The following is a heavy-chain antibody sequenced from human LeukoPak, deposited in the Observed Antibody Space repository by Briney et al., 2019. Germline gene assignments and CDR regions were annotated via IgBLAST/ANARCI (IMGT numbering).Heavy chain of an antibody. V-gene: IGHV3-23*01. Sequence: GGSLRLSCAASGFTFSTYGMSWVRQAPGKGLEWVSAISGSGSDRYYADSVKGRFTISRDNSKNTLYLQMNSLTVEDTALYYCVERVRHGSGSYYFDYWGQGTLVTVSS. CDR3: VERVRHGSGSYYFDY. CDR1: GFTFSTYG. J-gene: IGHJ4*02. D-gene: IGHD3-10*01. CDR2: ISGSGSDR.